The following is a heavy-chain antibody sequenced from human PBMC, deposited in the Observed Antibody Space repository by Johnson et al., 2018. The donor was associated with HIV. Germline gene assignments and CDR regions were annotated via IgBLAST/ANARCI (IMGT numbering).Heavy chain of an antibody. D-gene: IGHD6-19*01. Sequence: QVQLVESGGGLVQPGGSLRLSCAASGFTFSSYAMHWVRQAPGKGLEWVAVISYDGNNKYYADSLKGRFTISRDNSKNTLYLQMNSLRAEDTALYHCGTGRAGQVWDVFDIWGQGTMVTVSS. CDR1: GFTFSSYA. CDR2: ISYDGNNK. J-gene: IGHJ3*02. V-gene: IGHV3-30*04. CDR3: GTGRAGQVWDVFDI.